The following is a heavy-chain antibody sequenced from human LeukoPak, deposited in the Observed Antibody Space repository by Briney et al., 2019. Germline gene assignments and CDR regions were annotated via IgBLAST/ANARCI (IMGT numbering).Heavy chain of an antibody. CDR3: AKSPMAVARGYFDY. D-gene: IGHD6-19*01. Sequence: GGCLRLSCAASGFSFSSYAMSWVRPAPGKGLECVSAISGSGGRTYYADSVKGRFTISRDNSKNTLYLQMNSLRAEDTAVYYCAKSPMAVARGYFDYWGQGTLVTVSS. J-gene: IGHJ4*02. CDR1: GFSFSSYA. V-gene: IGHV3-23*01. CDR2: ISGSGGRT.